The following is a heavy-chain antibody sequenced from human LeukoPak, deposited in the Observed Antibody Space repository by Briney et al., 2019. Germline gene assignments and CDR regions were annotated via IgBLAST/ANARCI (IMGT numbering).Heavy chain of an antibody. CDR3: AREVGGDYVFDY. CDR1: GYTXTGYY. D-gene: IGHD4-17*01. V-gene: IGHV3-30-3*01. CDR2: ISYDGSNK. Sequence: SCKASGYTXTGYYVHGVRQAPGKGLEWVAVISYDGSNKYYADSVKGRFTISRDNSKNTLFLQMNSLTTEDTAVYYCAREVGGDYVFDYWGQGTLVTVSS. J-gene: IGHJ4*02.